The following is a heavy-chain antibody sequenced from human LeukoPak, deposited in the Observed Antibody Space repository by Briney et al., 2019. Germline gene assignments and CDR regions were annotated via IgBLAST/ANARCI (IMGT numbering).Heavy chain of an antibody. V-gene: IGHV4-59*01. CDR3: ARKSPAGYFNFYY. CDR1: GGSISTYY. J-gene: IGHJ4*03. Sequence: PSETLSLTCSVSGGSISTYYWNWIRQPPGKGLEWIGYIYNTGTTNYNPSLKSRVTISVDTSKNQFSLNLRSVNAADTAVYYCARKSPAGYFNFYYWGQGT. D-gene: IGHD2/OR15-2a*01. CDR2: IYNTGTT.